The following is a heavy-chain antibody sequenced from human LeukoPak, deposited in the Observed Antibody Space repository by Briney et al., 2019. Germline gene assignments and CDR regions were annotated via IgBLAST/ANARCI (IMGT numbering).Heavy chain of an antibody. D-gene: IGHD6-19*01. J-gene: IGHJ4*02. CDR3: ARSQGKAVPLNYFDY. V-gene: IGHV3-21*01. CDR2: IFSTSDDM. CDR1: GFTFSIYS. Sequence: GGSLRLSCAASGFTFSIYSMNWVRQAPGKGLEWVSSIFSTSDDMYYADSVEGRFTISRNNAKNSLYLQLNSLRAEDTAVYYCARSQGKAVPLNYFDYWGQGALVTVSS.